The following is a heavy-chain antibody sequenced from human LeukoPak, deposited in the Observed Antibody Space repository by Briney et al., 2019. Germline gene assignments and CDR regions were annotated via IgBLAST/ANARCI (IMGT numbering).Heavy chain of an antibody. D-gene: IGHD4-17*01. CDR2: IYYSGST. V-gene: IGHV4-59*01. J-gene: IGHJ4*02. CDR1: GDSMNGYY. Sequence: SETLSLTCSVSGDSMNGYYWSWIRQPPGKGREWIGCIYYSGSTNYNPSLKRRAAISVDTYKNQFSLKLSSVTAADTAVYYCARGSGHYGAYGYFDYWGQGTLVTVSS. CDR3: ARGSGHYGAYGYFDY.